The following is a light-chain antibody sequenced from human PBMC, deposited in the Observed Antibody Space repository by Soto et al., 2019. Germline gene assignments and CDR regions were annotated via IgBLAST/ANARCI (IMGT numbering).Light chain of an antibody. J-gene: IGKJ5*01. CDR2: DST. Sequence: VLTRSPATLSLSPGARAPLSCRASQSIHTSLAWYQQKPGQPPRLVVYDSTLRANGVPDRFGGSRSGTEFTLTINNLEPEDFAVYYCQQRNVWPPITFGQGTRLEIK. CDR3: QQRNVWPPIT. V-gene: IGKV3-11*01. CDR1: QSIHTS.